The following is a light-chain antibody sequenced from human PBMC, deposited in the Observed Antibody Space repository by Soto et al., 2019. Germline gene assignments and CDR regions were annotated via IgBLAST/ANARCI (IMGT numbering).Light chain of an antibody. CDR2: DAS. Sequence: ENVLTQSPGTLSLSPGERATLSCRASHSVSTNYLAWYQQKPGQPPRVLIYDASIRATGIPDRFSGSGSGTDFTLTISRLEPEDFAVYYCQQFGSSYLTFGGGTKIEIK. V-gene: IGKV3-20*01. CDR1: HSVSTNY. CDR3: QQFGSSYLT. J-gene: IGKJ4*01.